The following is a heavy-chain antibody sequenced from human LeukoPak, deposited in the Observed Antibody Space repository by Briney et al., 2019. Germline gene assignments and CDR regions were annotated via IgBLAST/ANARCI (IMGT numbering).Heavy chain of an antibody. CDR3: ARELVQGLYYYGMDV. V-gene: IGHV3-33*01. CDR2: IWYDGSNK. CDR1: VFTLRSYG. Sequence: GGSLRLSCAASVFTLRSYGMHGVRQAPGKGGGGVADIWYDGSNKYYADSVKGRFTLSRDNSKNTLYLHMNSVRGAHTRVYYCARELVQGLYYYGMDVGGEGTTVTVS. J-gene: IGHJ6*02. D-gene: IGHD6-13*01.